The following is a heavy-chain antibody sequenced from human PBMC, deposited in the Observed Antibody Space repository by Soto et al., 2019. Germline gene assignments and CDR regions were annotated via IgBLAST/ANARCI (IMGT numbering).Heavy chain of an antibody. CDR1: GFTFSSYA. D-gene: IGHD4-17*01. V-gene: IGHV3-30-3*01. CDR3: ARVSTTVTTAGDY. Sequence: QVQLVESGGGVVQPGRSLRLSCAASGFTFSSYAMHWVRQAPGKGLEWVAVISYDGSNKYYADSVKGRFTISRDNSKNTLYLQMNSLRAEDTAVYYCARVSTTVTTAGDYWGQGTLVTVSS. J-gene: IGHJ4*02. CDR2: ISYDGSNK.